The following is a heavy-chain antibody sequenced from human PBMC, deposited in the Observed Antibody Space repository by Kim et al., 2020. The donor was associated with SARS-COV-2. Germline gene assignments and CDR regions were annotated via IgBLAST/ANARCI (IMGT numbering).Heavy chain of an antibody. V-gene: IGHV3-11*01. CDR3: VRGHHGLEF. J-gene: IGHJ6*02. CDR2: ISESGDAT. Sequence: GGSLRLSCATSGLTFSDFYMSWIRQASGKGLEYVSYISESGDATAYADSVKGRFTISRDNTKNALYLQMNSLSAEDTALYYCVRGHHGLEFWGQGTPVTV. CDR1: GLTFSDFY.